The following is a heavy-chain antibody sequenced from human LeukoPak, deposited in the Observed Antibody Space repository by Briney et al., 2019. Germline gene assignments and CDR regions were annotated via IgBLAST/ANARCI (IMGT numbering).Heavy chain of an antibody. Sequence: GASVKVSCKASGYTFTSYDINWVRQATGLGLEWMGWMNPNSGNTGYAQKFQGRVTMTRNTSISTAYMELSSLRSEDTAVYYCARGGYYYDSSGYYARYYYYYMDVWGKGTTVTVSS. V-gene: IGHV1-8*01. J-gene: IGHJ6*03. CDR2: MNPNSGNT. D-gene: IGHD3-22*01. CDR3: ARGGYYYDSSGYYARYYYYYMDV. CDR1: GYTFTSYD.